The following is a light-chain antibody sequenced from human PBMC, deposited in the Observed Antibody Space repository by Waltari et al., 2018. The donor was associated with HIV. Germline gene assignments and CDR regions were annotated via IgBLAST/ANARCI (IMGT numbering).Light chain of an antibody. CDR3: QSYDSSLSGSSYV. V-gene: IGLV1-40*01. Sequence: QSVLTHPPSVSGPPGPRVTIPCTGSNSNIGPVYDVPWYQQLPGTAPKLLIYANTNRPSGVPDRFSGSKSGTSASLAITGLQAEDEADYYCQSYDSSLSGSSYVFGTGTKVTVL. CDR1: NSNIGPVYD. J-gene: IGLJ1*01. CDR2: ANT.